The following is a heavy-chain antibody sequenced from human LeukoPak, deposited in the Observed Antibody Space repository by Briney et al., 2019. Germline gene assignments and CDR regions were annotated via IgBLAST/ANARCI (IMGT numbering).Heavy chain of an antibody. V-gene: IGHV3-30*18. CDR3: AKTKGYSYGYYFDY. J-gene: IGHJ4*02. Sequence: GGSLRLSCAASGFAFSSYAMHWVRQSLGKGLEWVAVMSYDGFNKYYADSVKGRFTISRDNSKNTLYLQMNSLRAEDTAVYYCAKTKGYSYGYYFDYWGQGTLVTVSS. CDR2: MSYDGFNK. CDR1: GFAFSSYA. D-gene: IGHD5-18*01.